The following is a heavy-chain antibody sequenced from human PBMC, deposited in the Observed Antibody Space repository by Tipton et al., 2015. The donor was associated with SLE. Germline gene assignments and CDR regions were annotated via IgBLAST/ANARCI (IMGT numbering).Heavy chain of an antibody. CDR1: GGSISSSSYY. CDR2: IYYSGST. V-gene: IGHV4-39*07. CDR3: ARACLIFGVVHPYCYGMDV. D-gene: IGHD3-3*01. J-gene: IGHJ6*02. Sequence: LSLTCTVSGGSISSSSYYWGWIRQPPGKGLEWIGSIYYSGSTYYNPSLKSRVTISVDTSKNQFSLKLSSVTAADTAVYYCARACLIFGVVHPYCYGMDVWGQGTTVTVSS.